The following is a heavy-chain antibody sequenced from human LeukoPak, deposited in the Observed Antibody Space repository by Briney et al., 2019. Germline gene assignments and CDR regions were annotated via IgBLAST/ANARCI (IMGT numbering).Heavy chain of an antibody. D-gene: IGHD5-12*01. V-gene: IGHV4-39*01. CDR1: GGSISSSSYY. J-gene: IGHJ4*02. CDR2: IYYSGST. Sequence: PSETLSLTCTVSGGSISSSSYYWGWIRQPPGKGLEWIGSIYYSGSTYYNPSLKSRVTISVDTSKNQFSLKLSSVTAADTAVYYCARVNSGAKGGFDYWGQGTLVTVSS. CDR3: ARVNSGAKGGFDY.